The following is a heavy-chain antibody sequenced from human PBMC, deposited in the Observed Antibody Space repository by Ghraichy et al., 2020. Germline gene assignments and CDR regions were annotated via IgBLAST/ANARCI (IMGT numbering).Heavy chain of an antibody. D-gene: IGHD2-21*02. J-gene: IGHJ4*02. CDR2: ITRSSSYI. CDR3: AREVSYCSGDCSFDC. Sequence: GESLNISCAASGFTFSDYSMNWVRQAPGKGLEWVSSITRSSSYIYYADSVKGRFTISRDNAKNSLYLQMNSLRAEDTAVYYCAREVSYCSGDCSFDCWGPGTLVTVSS. CDR1: GFTFSDYS. V-gene: IGHV3-21*01.